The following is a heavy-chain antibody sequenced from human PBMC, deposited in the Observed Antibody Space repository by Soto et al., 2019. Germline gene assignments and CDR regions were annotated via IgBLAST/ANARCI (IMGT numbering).Heavy chain of an antibody. V-gene: IGHV2-5*02. CDR1: GFSLSTTGVG. Sequence: QITLKESGPPLVRPTQTLTLPCTFSGFSLSTTGVGVGWIRQPPGKALEWLALIYWDDDKRYSPSLKSRLPITKDTSKIEVILTMTNMDPVDTATYDCAQRLRDYGLGSERANYCNPWGQGTLVTVSS. CDR2: IYWDDDK. CDR3: AQRLRDYGLGSERANYCNP. D-gene: IGHD3-10*01. J-gene: IGHJ5*02.